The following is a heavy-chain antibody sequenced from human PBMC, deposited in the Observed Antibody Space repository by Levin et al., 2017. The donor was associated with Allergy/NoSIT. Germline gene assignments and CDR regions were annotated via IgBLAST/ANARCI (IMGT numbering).Heavy chain of an antibody. CDR2: VYHSGST. CDR1: GGSISSYY. CDR3: ATTMVRGDKYDY. V-gene: IGHV4-59*01. J-gene: IGHJ4*02. Sequence: GSLRLSCSVSGGSISSYYWSWIRQSPGKGLEWIGHVYHSGSTTYNPSFKGRVTISADTSKNQFSLRLTSVTAADTAVYYCATTMVRGDKYDYWGQGTQVIVSS. D-gene: IGHD3-10*01.